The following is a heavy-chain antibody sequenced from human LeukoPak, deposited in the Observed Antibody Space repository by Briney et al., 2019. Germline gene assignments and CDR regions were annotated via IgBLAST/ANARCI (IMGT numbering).Heavy chain of an antibody. CDR2: ISSSSSYI. D-gene: IGHD3-10*01. Sequence: GGSLRLSCAASGYTLSSYSMNWVRQAPGKGLEWVSSISSSSSYINYADSVKGRFTISRDNAKNSLYLQLNSLRAEDTAVYYCASGSGLSYWGQGTLVTVSS. CDR3: ASGSGLSY. V-gene: IGHV3-21*01. CDR1: GYTLSSYS. J-gene: IGHJ4*02.